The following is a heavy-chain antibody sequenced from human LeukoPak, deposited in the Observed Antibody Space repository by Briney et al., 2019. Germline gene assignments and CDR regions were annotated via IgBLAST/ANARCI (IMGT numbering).Heavy chain of an antibody. V-gene: IGHV3-23*01. CDR3: AKALLLFSSDYFDY. Sequence: GGSLRLSCAASRFTFSNYAMTWVRQAPGQGLEWVWAISGSGGRTYYADSLKGRFTISRDNSKNTLYLQMNSLRAEDTAVYYCAKALLLFSSDYFDYWGQGTLVTVSS. J-gene: IGHJ4*02. CDR1: RFTFSNYA. CDR2: ISGSGGRT. D-gene: IGHD3-10*01.